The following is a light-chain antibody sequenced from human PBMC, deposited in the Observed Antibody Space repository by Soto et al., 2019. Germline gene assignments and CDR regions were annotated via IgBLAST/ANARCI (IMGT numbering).Light chain of an antibody. CDR2: SDN. Sequence: QSVLTQPPSASGTPGQRVTISCSGSRSNIGSNYVYWYQHLPGTAPKLLIYSDNQRPSGVPDGFSGSKSGTSASLAISGLRSEDEADYSCAAWDDSLSAWVFGGGTKLTVL. J-gene: IGLJ3*02. V-gene: IGLV1-47*02. CDR1: RSNIGSNY. CDR3: AAWDDSLSAWV.